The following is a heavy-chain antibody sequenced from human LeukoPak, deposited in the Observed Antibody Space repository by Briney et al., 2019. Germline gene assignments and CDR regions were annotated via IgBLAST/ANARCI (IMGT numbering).Heavy chain of an antibody. CDR1: GFTFSKAW. CDR2: SYSKTDGGTT. D-gene: IGHD4-17*01. J-gene: IGHJ4*02. CDR3: TTDALYYGDYTTDY. Sequence: GGAVRLTCAGSGFTFSKAWMSWVGQAPGKGVEGVGRSYSKTDGGTTDYAAPVEGRFTISRDDSKNTLYLQMNSLKTEDTAVYYCTTDALYYGDYTTDYWVQGTLDTDPS. V-gene: IGHV3-15*01.